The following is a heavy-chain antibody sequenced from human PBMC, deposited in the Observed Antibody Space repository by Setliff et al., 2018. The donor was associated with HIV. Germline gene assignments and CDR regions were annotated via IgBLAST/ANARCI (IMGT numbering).Heavy chain of an antibody. Sequence: SETLSLTCAVYGGSFSGYYWSWIRQPPGKGLEWIGEINHSGSTNYNPSLKSRVTISRDTSTNQFSLKLSSVTAADTAIYYCAAFFVTPLTTQDFWGQGTLVT. J-gene: IGHJ4*02. V-gene: IGHV4-34*01. CDR3: AAFFVTPLTTQDF. D-gene: IGHD4-17*01. CDR2: INHSGST. CDR1: GGSFSGYY.